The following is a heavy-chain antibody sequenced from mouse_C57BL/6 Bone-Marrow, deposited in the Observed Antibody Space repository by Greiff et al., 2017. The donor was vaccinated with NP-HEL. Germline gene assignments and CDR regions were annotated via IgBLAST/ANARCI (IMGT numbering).Heavy chain of an antibody. CDR3: ARVGYYYGSSYVEFAY. CDR2: ISDGGSYT. Sequence: EVKLVESGGGLVKPGGSLKLSCAASGFTFSSYAMSWVRQTPEKRLEWVATISDGGSYTYYPDNVKGRFTISRDNAKNNLYLQMSHLKSEDTAMYYCARVGYYYGSSYVEFAYWGQGTLVTVSA. V-gene: IGHV5-4*03. D-gene: IGHD1-1*01. J-gene: IGHJ3*01. CDR1: GFTFSSYA.